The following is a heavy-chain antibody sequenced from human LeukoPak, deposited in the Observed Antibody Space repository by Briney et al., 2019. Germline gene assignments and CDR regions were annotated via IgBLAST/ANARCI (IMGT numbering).Heavy chain of an antibody. V-gene: IGHV4-34*01. Sequence: PSETLSLTCAVYGGSFSGYYWSWIRQPPGKGLEWIGEINHSGSTNYNPSLKSRVTISVDTSKNQFSLKLSSVTAADTAVYYCASSAVTHNYYYYMDVWGKGTTVTVSS. J-gene: IGHJ6*03. CDR3: ASSAVTHNYYYYMDV. CDR1: GGSFSGYY. D-gene: IGHD4-17*01. CDR2: INHSGST.